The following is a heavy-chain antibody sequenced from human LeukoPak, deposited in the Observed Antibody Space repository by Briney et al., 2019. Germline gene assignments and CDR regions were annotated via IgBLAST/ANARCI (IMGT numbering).Heavy chain of an antibody. CDR3: ARFQDIADHDY. J-gene: IGHJ4*02. Sequence: SETLSLTCTVSGGSISSYYWSWIRQPPGKGLEWIGYIYHSGSTYYNPSLKSRVTISVDTSKNQFSLKLSSVTAADTAVYYCARFQDIADHDYWGQGTLVTVSS. D-gene: IGHD5-12*01. CDR1: GGSISSYY. CDR2: IYHSGST. V-gene: IGHV4-59*12.